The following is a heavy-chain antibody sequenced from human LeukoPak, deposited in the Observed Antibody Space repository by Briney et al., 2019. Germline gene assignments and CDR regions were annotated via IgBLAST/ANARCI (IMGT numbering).Heavy chain of an antibody. CDR1: GGSISSGDYY. V-gene: IGHV4-30-4*01. CDR3: VRDTGRYAIDY. CDR2: MYYSGST. D-gene: IGHD3-16*01. J-gene: IGHJ4*02. Sequence: PSETLSLTCTVSGGSISSGDYYWSWIRQPPGKGLEWIAYMYYSGSTYYNPSLKSRVTMSADTSKNHFSLTLSSVTATDTAVYYCVRDTGRYAIDYWGQGILVTVSS.